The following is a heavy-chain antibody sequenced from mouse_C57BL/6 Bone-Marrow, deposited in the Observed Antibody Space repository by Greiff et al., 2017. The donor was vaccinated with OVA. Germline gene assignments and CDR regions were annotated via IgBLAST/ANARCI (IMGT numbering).Heavy chain of an antibody. CDR1: GYTFTSYW. CDR3: ARRGYYGSSYDWFAY. CDR2: IYPGSGST. Sequence: VQLQQSGAELVKPGASVKMSCKASGYTFTSYWITWVKQRPGQGLEWIGDIYPGSGSTNYNEKFKSKATLTVDTSSSTAYMQLSSLTSEDSAVYYGARRGYYGSSYDWFAYWGQGTLVTVSA. J-gene: IGHJ3*01. V-gene: IGHV1-55*01. D-gene: IGHD1-1*01.